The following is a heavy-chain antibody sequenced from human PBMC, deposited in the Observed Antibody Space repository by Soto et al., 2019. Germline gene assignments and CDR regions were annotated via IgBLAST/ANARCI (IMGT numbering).Heavy chain of an antibody. CDR1: GFTFSSYA. J-gene: IGHJ4*02. D-gene: IGHD3-10*01. CDR2: ISGSGTYT. V-gene: IGHV3-23*01. Sequence: EVQLLESGGGLVQPGGSLRLSCAASGFTFSSYAMSWVRQAPGKGLEWISAISGSGTYTYYTDSVKGRFTISRDNSKNTLYVQMHSLRAEDTAAYYCAKESRGGHFDYWGQGTLVTVSS. CDR3: AKESRGGHFDY.